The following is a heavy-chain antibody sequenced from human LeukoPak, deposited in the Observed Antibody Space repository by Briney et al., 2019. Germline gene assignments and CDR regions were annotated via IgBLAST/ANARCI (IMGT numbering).Heavy chain of an antibody. CDR3: ARGAGDIVVVPAADAFDI. Sequence: GGSLRLSCAASGFTFSSYAMHWVRQAPGKGLEYVSAISSNGGSTYYANSVKGRFTISRDNSKNTLYLQMGSLRAEDMAVYYCARGAGDIVVVPAADAFDIWGQGTMVTVSS. CDR1: GFTFSSYA. V-gene: IGHV3-64*01. CDR2: ISSNGGST. J-gene: IGHJ3*02. D-gene: IGHD2-2*01.